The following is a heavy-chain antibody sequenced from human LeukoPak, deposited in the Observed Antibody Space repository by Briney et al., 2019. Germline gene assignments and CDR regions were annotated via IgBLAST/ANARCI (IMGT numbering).Heavy chain of an antibody. V-gene: IGHV4-34*01. CDR1: GGSFSGYY. D-gene: IGHD5-12*01. J-gene: IGHJ4*02. CDR3: ARGRWLRSAFDY. CDR2: INHSGST. Sequence: SETLSLTCAVYGGSFSGYYWSWIRQPPGKGLEWIGEINHSGSTNYNPSLKSRVTISVDTSKNQFSLKLSSMTAADTAVYYCARGRWLRSAFDYWGQGTLVTVSS.